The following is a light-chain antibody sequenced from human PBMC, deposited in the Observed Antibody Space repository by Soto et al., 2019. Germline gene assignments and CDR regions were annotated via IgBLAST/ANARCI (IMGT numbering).Light chain of an antibody. V-gene: IGLV2-8*01. J-gene: IGLJ1*01. CDR2: EVS. CDR3: SSYAGSNNLFV. Sequence: QSVLTQPASVSGSPGQSITISCSGTSSDVGGYNYVSWYQQHPGKAPKVMIYEVSKRPSGVPDRFSGSKSGNTASLTVSGLQAEDEADYYCSSYAGSNNLFVFGTGTKVTVL. CDR1: SSDVGGYNY.